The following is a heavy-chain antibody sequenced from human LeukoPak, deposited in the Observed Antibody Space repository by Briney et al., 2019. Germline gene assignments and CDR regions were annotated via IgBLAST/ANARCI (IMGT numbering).Heavy chain of an antibody. D-gene: IGHD4-17*01. J-gene: IGHJ5*02. CDR3: ATLTYGQNWFDP. CDR2: FDPEDGET. V-gene: IGHV1-24*01. CDR1: GYTPTELS. Sequence: ASVKVSCKVSGYTPTELSMHWVRQAPGKGLEWMGGFDPEDGETIYAQKFQGRVTMTEDTSTDTAYMELSSLRSEDTAVYYCATLTYGQNWFDPWGQGTLVTVSS.